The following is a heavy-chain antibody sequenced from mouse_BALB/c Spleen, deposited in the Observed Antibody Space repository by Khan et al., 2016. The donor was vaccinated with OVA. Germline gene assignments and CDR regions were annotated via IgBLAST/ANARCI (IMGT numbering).Heavy chain of an antibody. Sequence: QVQLQQSGAELARPGASVKLSCKASGYTFTDYYINWVKQRTGQGLEWIGEISPGSGDTYYNEKFKGKATLTADKSSTTAYMQSSSLTSEASAVYFCARSNYCGYTVAYWGQGTLVTVSA. CDR1: GYTFTDYY. CDR2: ISPGSGDT. V-gene: IGHV1-77*01. D-gene: IGHD1-2*01. J-gene: IGHJ3*01. CDR3: ARSNYCGYTVAY.